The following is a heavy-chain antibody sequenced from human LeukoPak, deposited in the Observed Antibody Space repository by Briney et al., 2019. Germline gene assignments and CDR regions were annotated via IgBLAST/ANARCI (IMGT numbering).Heavy chain of an antibody. Sequence: GASVKVSCKASGYTFTGYYMHWVRQAPGQGLEWMGWINPNSGGTNYAQKFQGRVTMTRDTAISTAYMELSRLRSDDTAVYYCATTTPAPKSLQWLVQGDDAFDIWGQGTMVTVSS. J-gene: IGHJ3*02. CDR3: ATTTPAPKSLQWLVQGDDAFDI. CDR2: INPNSGGT. D-gene: IGHD6-19*01. V-gene: IGHV1-2*02. CDR1: GYTFTGYY.